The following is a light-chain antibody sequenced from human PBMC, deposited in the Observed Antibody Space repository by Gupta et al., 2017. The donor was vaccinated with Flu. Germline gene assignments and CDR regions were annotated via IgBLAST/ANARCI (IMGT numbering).Light chain of an antibody. J-gene: IGLJ1*01. CDR1: KLGNKY. V-gene: IGLV3-1*01. CDR3: QAWDSSTAGV. CDR2: QDS. Sequence: SGDKLGNKYACWYQQKPGQPPVLVIYQDSKRPSGIPERFSGSNSGNTATLTSSGTQAMDEADYYCQAWDSSTAGVFGTGTKVTVL.